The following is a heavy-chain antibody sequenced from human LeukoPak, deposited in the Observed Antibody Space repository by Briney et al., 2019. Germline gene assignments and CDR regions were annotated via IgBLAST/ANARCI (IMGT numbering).Heavy chain of an antibody. D-gene: IGHD6-13*01. J-gene: IGHJ4*02. CDR3: ARVIRYSSSWYREGFNFDY. CDR1: GGSFSGYY. V-gene: IGHV4-34*01. Sequence: PSETLSLTCAVYGGSFSGYYWSWIRQPPGEGLEWIGEINHSGSTNYNPSLKSRVTISVDTSKNQFSLKLSSVTAADTAVYYCARVIRYSSSWYREGFNFDYWGQGTLVTVSS. CDR2: INHSGST.